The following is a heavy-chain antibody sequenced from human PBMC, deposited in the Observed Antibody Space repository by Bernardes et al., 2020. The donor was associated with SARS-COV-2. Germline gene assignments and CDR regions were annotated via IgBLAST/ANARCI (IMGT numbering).Heavy chain of an antibody. Sequence: SETLSLTCTVSGWSLRGNYWAWIRQPPGKGLEWIGEVDHSGDTSYNASLKSRVTISVDTSKNQFSLKLSSVTAIDTAVYYCARHLMYDIVGMPASMYYYGLDVWGQGTTVTVSS. J-gene: IGHJ6*02. CDR2: VDHSGDT. V-gene: IGHV4-34*01. D-gene: IGHD2-2*01. CDR1: GWSLRGNY. CDR3: ARHLMYDIVGMPASMYYYGLDV.